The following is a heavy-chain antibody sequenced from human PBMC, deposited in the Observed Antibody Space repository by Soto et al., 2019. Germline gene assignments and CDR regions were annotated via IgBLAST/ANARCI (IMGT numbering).Heavy chain of an antibody. CDR2: ISSSSSYI. V-gene: IGHV3-21*01. Sequence: EVQLVESGGGLVKPGGSLRLSCAASGFTFSSYSVNWVRQAPGKGLEWVSSISSSSSYIYYADSVKGRFTVSRDNAKNSLYLQMNSLRAEDTAVYYCARDGPFYCSGGSCYRVDYWGQGTLVTVSS. CDR1: GFTFSSYS. J-gene: IGHJ4*02. CDR3: ARDGPFYCSGGSCYRVDY. D-gene: IGHD2-15*01.